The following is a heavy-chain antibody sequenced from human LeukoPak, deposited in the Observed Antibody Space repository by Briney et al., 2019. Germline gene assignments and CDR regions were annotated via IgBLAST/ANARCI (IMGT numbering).Heavy chain of an antibody. CDR3: ARDLGWRRAAAGTRQAFYYGMDV. CDR1: GYTFTGYY. V-gene: IGHV1-2*02. Sequence: ASVKVSCKASGYTFTGYYVHWVRQAPGQGLEWMGWTNPNSGGTNYAQKFQGRVTMTRDTSISTAYMELSRLRSDDTAVYYCARDLGWRRAAAGTRQAFYYGMDVWGQGTTVTVSS. J-gene: IGHJ6*02. D-gene: IGHD6-13*01. CDR2: TNPNSGGT.